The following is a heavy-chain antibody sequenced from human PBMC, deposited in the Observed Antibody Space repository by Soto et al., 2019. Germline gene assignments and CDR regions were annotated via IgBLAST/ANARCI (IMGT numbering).Heavy chain of an antibody. V-gene: IGHV4-38-2*02. CDR1: GYSIRNGYY. Sequence: PSETLSLTCTVSGYSIRNGYYWGWIRQPPGKGREWIGTIYHSGSTYYNPSLKSRVTISVDAAANHFSLKLSSVTAADTAVSSCARVGPYCGGDCYSPPPWGQGTLVTVSS. J-gene: IGHJ5*02. D-gene: IGHD2-21*02. CDR3: ARVGPYCGGDCYSPPP. CDR2: IYHSGST.